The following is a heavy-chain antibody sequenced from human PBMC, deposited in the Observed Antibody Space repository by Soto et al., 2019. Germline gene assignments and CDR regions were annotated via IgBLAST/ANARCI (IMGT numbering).Heavy chain of an antibody. D-gene: IGHD2-21*02. CDR1: GFTFSSYA. V-gene: IGHV3-23*01. CDR2: ISGNGGST. Sequence: GGSLRLSCAASGFTFSSYAMSWVRQAPGKGLEWVSAISGNGGSTYYADSVKGRFTISRDNPKNTVYLHLNSLRAEDTAVYYCAQDERDVVVTGIRNWYFALWGSGTLVTVSS. CDR3: AQDERDVVVTGIRNWYFAL. J-gene: IGHJ2*01.